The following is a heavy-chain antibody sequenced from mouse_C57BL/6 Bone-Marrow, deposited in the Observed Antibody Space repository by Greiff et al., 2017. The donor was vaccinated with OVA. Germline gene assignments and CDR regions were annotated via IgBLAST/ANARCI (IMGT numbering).Heavy chain of an antibody. CDR2: IDPSDSYT. CDR3: AADYDLYWYFDV. V-gene: IGHV1-50*01. Sequence: QVQLQQPGAELVKPGASVKLSCKASGYTFTSYWMQWVKQRPGQGLEWIGEIDPSDSYTNYNQKFKGKATLTVDTSSSTAYMQLSSLTSEDSAVYYCAADYDLYWYFDVWAQGPRSPSPQ. D-gene: IGHD2-4*01. CDR1: GYTFTSYW. J-gene: IGHJ1*03.